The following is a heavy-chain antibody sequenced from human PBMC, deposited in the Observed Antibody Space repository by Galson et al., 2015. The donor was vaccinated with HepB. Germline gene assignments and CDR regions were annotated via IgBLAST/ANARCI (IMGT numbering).Heavy chain of an antibody. J-gene: IGHJ4*02. CDR1: GGTFSSYA. V-gene: IGHV1-69*04. CDR2: IIPILGIA. CDR3: ARDLVTGYSSSWYGY. Sequence: SVKVSCKASGGTFSSYAISWVRQAPGQGLEWMGRIIPILGIANYAQKFQGRVTITADKSTSTAYMELSSLRSEDTAVYYCARDLVTGYSSSWYGYWGQGTLVTVSS. D-gene: IGHD6-13*01.